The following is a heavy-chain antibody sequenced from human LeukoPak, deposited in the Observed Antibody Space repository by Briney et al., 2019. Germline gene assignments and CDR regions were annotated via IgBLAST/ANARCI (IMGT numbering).Heavy chain of an antibody. CDR2: IKQDGSEK. CDR3: ARDQVRYCSGGNCYHDAFDV. D-gene: IGHD2-15*01. CDR1: GFTLNRWW. V-gene: IGHV3-7*04. Sequence: AGGSLRLSRAASGFTLNRWWMTWVRQAAGKGMEWVANIKQDGSEKYYVDSVKGRFTISRDNANNSLYLQMNSLRAEDTAVYYCARDQVRYCSGGNCYHDAFDVWGQGTMVTVSS. J-gene: IGHJ3*01.